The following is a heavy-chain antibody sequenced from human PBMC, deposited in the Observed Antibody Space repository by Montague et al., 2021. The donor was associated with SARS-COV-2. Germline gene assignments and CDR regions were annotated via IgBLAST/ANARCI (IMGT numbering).Heavy chain of an antibody. CDR3: ARHWWELLSRDYNYYYGMDV. CDR2: INDSGIT. J-gene: IGHJ6*02. Sequence: SETLSLTCAVHGDSFIGYYWGWIRQPPGKGLQWIGEINDSGITNRYPSFKSRATISVDSSKKEFSLNLTSVTAADTSVYYCARHWWELLSRDYNYYYGMDVWGQGRMVTVSS. D-gene: IGHD2-15*01. V-gene: IGHV4-34*04. CDR1: GDSFIGYY.